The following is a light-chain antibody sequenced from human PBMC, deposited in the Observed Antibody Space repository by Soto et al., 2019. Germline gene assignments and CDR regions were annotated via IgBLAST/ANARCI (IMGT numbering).Light chain of an antibody. CDR1: HSLLHITGETF. J-gene: IGKJ5*01. CDR2: EVS. V-gene: IGKV2D-29*02. Sequence: DVVMTQTPLSLSVTPGQPASISCNSSHSLLHITGETFLFWYLQKPGQSPQLLIYEVSTRVSGVPDRFSGSGSGTDFTLEISRVETDDVGIYYCTQSTQLPPTFGQRTRLEIK. CDR3: TQSTQLPPT.